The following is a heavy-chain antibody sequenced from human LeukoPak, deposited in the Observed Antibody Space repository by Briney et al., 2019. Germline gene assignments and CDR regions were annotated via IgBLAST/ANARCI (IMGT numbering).Heavy chain of an antibody. V-gene: IGHV3-23*01. CDR3: AKYCGGDCFRNFDY. CDR1: GFTFTTYA. J-gene: IGHJ4*02. Sequence: GGPLRLSCAASGFTFTTYATTWVRQAPGKGLEGVTVIGLGGGDILYAGSVKGRFPISRDKSENTLYLQMRRLRAEDTAVYYCAKYCGGDCFRNFDYWGQGTLVTVSS. CDR2: IGLGGGDI. D-gene: IGHD2-21*02.